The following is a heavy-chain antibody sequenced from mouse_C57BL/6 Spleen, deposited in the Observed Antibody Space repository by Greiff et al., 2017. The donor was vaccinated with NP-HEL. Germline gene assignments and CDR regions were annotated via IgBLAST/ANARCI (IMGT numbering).Heavy chain of an antibody. CDR1: GYSFTDYN. J-gene: IGHJ4*01. CDR2: INPNYGTT. CDR3: ARGRYDYDYYAMDY. Sequence: EVKLMESGPELVKPGASVKISCKASGYSFTDYNMNWVKQSNGKSLEWIGVINPNYGTTSYNQKFKGKATLTVDQSSSTAYMQLNSLTSEDSAVYYCARGRYDYDYYAMDYWGQGTSVTVSS. D-gene: IGHD2-4*01. V-gene: IGHV1-39*01.